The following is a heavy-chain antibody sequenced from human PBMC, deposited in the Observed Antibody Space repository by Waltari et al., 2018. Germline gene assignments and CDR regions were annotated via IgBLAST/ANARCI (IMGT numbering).Heavy chain of an antibody. CDR1: GGTFSSYT. V-gene: IGHV1-69*02. CDR3: ATYGGNSGSNIFDY. CDR2: IIPILGIA. J-gene: IGHJ4*02. D-gene: IGHD4-17*01. Sequence: QVQLVQSGAEVKKPGSSVKVSCKASGGTFSSYTISWVRQAPGQGLEWMGRIIPILGIANSAQKFQGRVTITADKSTSTAYMELSSLRSEDTAVYYCATYGGNSGSNIFDYWGQGTLVTVSS.